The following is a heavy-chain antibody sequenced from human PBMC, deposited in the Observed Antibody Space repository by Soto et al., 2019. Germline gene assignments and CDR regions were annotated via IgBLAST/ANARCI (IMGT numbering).Heavy chain of an antibody. CDR1: GGPISSYY. CDR2: IYYSGST. Sequence: SETLSLTCTVSGGPISSYYWSWIRQPPGKGLEWIGYIYYSGSTNYNPSLKSRVTISVDTSKNQFSLKLSSVTAADTAVYYCARENGAFDIWGQVTMVTVSS. V-gene: IGHV4-59*01. CDR3: ARENGAFDI. J-gene: IGHJ3*02.